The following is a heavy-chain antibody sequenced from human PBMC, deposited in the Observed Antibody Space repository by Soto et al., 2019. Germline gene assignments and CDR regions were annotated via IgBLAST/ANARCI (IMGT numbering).Heavy chain of an antibody. J-gene: IGHJ4*02. V-gene: IGHV3-33*01. Sequence: GGSLRLSCAASGFSFSSYCMHWVRQAPGKGLEWVAVIWYDGSNKYYADSVKGRFTISRDNSKNTLYLQMNSLRAEDTAVYYCARDPQYSGSYWGFDYWGQGTLVTVSS. CDR1: GFSFSSYC. CDR3: ARDPQYSGSYWGFDY. D-gene: IGHD1-26*01. CDR2: IWYDGSNK.